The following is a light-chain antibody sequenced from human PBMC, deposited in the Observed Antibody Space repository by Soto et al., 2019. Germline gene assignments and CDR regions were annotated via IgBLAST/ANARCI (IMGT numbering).Light chain of an antibody. CDR2: ELS. J-gene: IGLJ2*01. Sequence: QSALTQPPSASGSPGQSVTISCTGTNSDVGGYNYVSWYQQHPRKAPKLMIYELSKRPSGVPDRFSGSKSGNTASLTVSGLQADDEADYYCSSYAGSNNFVVFGGGTKLTVL. CDR3: SSYAGSNNFVV. V-gene: IGLV2-8*01. CDR1: NSDVGGYNY.